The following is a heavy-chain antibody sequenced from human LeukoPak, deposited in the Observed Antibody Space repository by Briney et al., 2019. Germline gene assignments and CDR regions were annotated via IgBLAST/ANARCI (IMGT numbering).Heavy chain of an antibody. J-gene: IGHJ4*02. V-gene: IGHV4-4*02. CDR2: IYHSGST. CDR3: ARLQFLSGGYYAFDS. Sequence: SGTLSLTCAVSGGSISSSNWWSWVRQPPGKGLEWIGEIYHSGSTYYNPSLKSRVTISADTSKNEISLKLSTVTAADTAVYYCARLQFLSGGYYAFDSWGQGSLVTVSS. D-gene: IGHD3-22*01. CDR1: GGSISSSNW.